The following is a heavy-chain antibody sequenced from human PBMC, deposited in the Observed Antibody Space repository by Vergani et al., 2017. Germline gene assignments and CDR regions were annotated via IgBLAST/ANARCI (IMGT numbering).Heavy chain of an antibody. D-gene: IGHD6-13*01. CDR2: LATTGGA. V-gene: IGHV4-59*02. CDR3: AGDTHSWQRADR. Sequence: QAQLQESGPGLVKPSETLSLTCHVFGVSVTDYNCNWIRQAPGKGLEWIGSLATTGGATHCSHNPSLKSRVSISVDTSKSPFSLRLTSVTAADSAIYYCAGDTHSWQRADRWGQGLLVSVSS. J-gene: IGHJ5*02. CDR1: GVSVTDYN.